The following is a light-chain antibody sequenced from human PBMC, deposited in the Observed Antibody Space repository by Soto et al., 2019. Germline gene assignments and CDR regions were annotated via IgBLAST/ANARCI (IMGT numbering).Light chain of an antibody. CDR2: GAS. V-gene: IGKV3-15*01. J-gene: IGKJ5*01. CDR1: QSVSNN. Sequence: EIVMTQSPATLSVSLWERATPSWGASQSVSNNLAWYQQKPGQAPRLLIYGASTRATGIPARFSGSWSGTEFTLTISSLQSEDFAVYYCQQRSNWPPITVGQGTRLEIK. CDR3: QQRSNWPPIT.